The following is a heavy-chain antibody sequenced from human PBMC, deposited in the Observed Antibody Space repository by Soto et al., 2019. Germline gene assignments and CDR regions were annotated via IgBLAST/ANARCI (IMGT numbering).Heavy chain of an antibody. D-gene: IGHD3-10*01. V-gene: IGHV4-31*02. Sequence: SETLSLTCTVSGGSISSGGYYWSWIRQHPGKGLEWIGYIYYSGSTYYNPSLKSRVTISVDTSKNQFSLKLSSVTAADTAVYYCARDLAGGYNRHFDYWGQGTLVTVSS. CDR3: ARDLAGGYNRHFDY. J-gene: IGHJ4*02. CDR1: GGSISSGGYY. CDR2: IYYSGST.